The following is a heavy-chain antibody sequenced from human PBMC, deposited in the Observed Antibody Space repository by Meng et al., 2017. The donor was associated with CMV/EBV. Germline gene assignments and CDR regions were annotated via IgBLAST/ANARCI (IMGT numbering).Heavy chain of an antibody. D-gene: IGHD5-12*01. Sequence: LSLTCAASGFTVSSHYMSWVRQAPGKGLEWVLVIYSGGSTYYADSVKGRFTISRDNSKNTLYLQMNSLRAEDTAVYYCAKEAGRYSGYDFGSYYYYYGMDVWGQGTTVTVSS. CDR1: GFTVSSHY. CDR2: IYSGGST. J-gene: IGHJ6*02. V-gene: IGHV3-66*01. CDR3: AKEAGRYSGYDFGSYYYYYGMDV.